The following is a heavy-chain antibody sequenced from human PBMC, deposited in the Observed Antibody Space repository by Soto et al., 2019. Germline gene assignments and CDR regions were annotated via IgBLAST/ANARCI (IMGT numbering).Heavy chain of an antibody. CDR1: GFTFSSYS. Sequence: EVQLVESGGGLVKPGGSLRLSCAASGFTFSSYSMNWVRQAPGKGLEWVSSISSSSSYIYYADSVKGRFTISRDNAKNSLDLQMNSLRAEDTAVYYCARITTVTKYYFDYWGQGTLVTVSS. D-gene: IGHD4-17*01. CDR3: ARITTVTKYYFDY. J-gene: IGHJ4*02. CDR2: ISSSSSYI. V-gene: IGHV3-21*01.